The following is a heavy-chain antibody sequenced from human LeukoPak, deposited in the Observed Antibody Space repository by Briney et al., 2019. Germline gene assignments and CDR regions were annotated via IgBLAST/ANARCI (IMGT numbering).Heavy chain of an antibody. CDR2: ISSSSSYI. Sequence: GGSLRLSCAASGFTFSSYSMNWGRQAPGKGLEWVSTISSSSSYIYYADSVKGRFTISRDNAKNSLYLQMNSLRAEDTAVYYCARDFVEFGYYYGMDVWGQGTTVTVSS. D-gene: IGHD3-10*01. V-gene: IGHV3-21*01. J-gene: IGHJ6*02. CDR3: ARDFVEFGYYYGMDV. CDR1: GFTFSSYS.